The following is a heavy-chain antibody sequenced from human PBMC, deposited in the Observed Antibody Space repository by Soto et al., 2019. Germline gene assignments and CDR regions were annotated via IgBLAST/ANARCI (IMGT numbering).Heavy chain of an antibody. CDR3: ARAWGLTTHAFEI. CDR2: IYFDGRNK. J-gene: IGHJ3*02. D-gene: IGHD4-17*01. CDR1: GFTFSSYG. V-gene: IGHV3-33*01. Sequence: GGSLRLSCAASGFTFSSYGMHWVRQAPGKGLEWVAVIYFDGRNKYYADSVKGRFTISRDNSKNTLYLQMSSLRADDTAVYHCARAWGLTTHAFEIWGHGTMVTVSS.